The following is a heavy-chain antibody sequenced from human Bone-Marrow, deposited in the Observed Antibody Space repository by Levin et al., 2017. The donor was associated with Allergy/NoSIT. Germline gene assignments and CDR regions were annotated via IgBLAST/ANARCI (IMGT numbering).Heavy chain of an antibody. CDR2: INHSGST. Sequence: PSETLSLTCAVYGGSFSGYYWSWIRQPPGKGLEWIGEINHSGSTNYNPSLKSRVTISVDTSKNQFSLKLSSVTAADTAVYYCARGFTRLHLGELSFLLGRILAAFDIWGQGTMVTVSS. J-gene: IGHJ3*02. D-gene: IGHD3-16*02. CDR1: GGSFSGYY. CDR3: ARGFTRLHLGELSFLLGRILAAFDI. V-gene: IGHV4-34*01.